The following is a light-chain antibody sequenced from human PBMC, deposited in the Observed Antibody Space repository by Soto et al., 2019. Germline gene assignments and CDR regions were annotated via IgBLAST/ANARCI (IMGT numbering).Light chain of an antibody. CDR3: QQRSNWLSIT. J-gene: IGKJ5*01. CDR2: GAS. Sequence: EIVLTQSPGTLSLSPGERATLSCRASQSVGSSLSWYQPKPGQAPRLLFYGASNRATAIPDRFSGSGFGTDFTLTITRLEPEDFAVYYCQQRSNWLSITFGQGTRLEIK. CDR1: QSVGSS. V-gene: IGKV3-11*01.